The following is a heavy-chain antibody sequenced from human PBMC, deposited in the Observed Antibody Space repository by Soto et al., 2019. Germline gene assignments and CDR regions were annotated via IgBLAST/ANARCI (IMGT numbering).Heavy chain of an antibody. CDR2: INPSGGST. V-gene: IGHV1-46*03. CDR1: GYTFTSYY. J-gene: IGHJ5*02. Sequence: QVQLVQSGAEVKKPGASVKVSCKASGYTFTSYYMHWVRQAPGQGLEWMGIINPSGGSTSYAQKFQGRVTMTRDTSTSTVYRELSSLRSEDTAVYYCAMLTKVTTGWFDPWGQGTLVTVSS. CDR3: AMLTKVTTGWFDP. D-gene: IGHD4-4*01.